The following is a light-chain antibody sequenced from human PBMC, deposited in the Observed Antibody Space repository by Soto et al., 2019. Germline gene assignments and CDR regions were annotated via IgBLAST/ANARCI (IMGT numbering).Light chain of an antibody. V-gene: IGKV1-5*01. Sequence: DIQMTQSPSTLSASVGDRVTITCRASQSIRSWLAWYQQKPGKAPKLLIYDASSLESGVPSRFSGSASGTGFTLTISSLQPDDFATYYCQQYSSYWTFGQGTKVDIK. CDR2: DAS. J-gene: IGKJ1*01. CDR3: QQYSSYWT. CDR1: QSIRSW.